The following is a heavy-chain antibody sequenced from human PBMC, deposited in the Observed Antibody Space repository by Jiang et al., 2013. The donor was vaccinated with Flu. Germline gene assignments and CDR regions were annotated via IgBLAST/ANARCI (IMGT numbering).Heavy chain of an antibody. CDR3: ARQQSGTYWGYFDY. Sequence: GAEVKKPGASVKVSCEASGYSFKDYAIYWVRQAPGQRLEWMGWINAGNGGTTYSQNFQGRVTITRDSSASTAYMELSSLRSEDTAVYYCARQQSGTYWGYFDYWGQGTLVTVSS. V-gene: IGHV1-3*01. D-gene: IGHD1-26*01. CDR2: INAGNGGT. J-gene: IGHJ4*02. CDR1: GYSFKDYA.